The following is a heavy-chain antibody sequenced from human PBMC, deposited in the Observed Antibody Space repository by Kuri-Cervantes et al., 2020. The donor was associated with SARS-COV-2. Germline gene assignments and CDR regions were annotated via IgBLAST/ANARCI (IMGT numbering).Heavy chain of an antibody. Sequence: KTLSLTCAASGFTFSSYGMHWVRQAPGKGLEWVAVIWYDGSNKYYADSVKGRFTISRDNSKNTLYLQMNSLRAEDTAVYYCAKDLGIVVVISASIGYWGQGTLVTVSS. J-gene: IGHJ4*02. D-gene: IGHD3-22*01. CDR1: GFTFSSYG. V-gene: IGHV3-33*06. CDR2: IWYDGSNK. CDR3: AKDLGIVVVISASIGY.